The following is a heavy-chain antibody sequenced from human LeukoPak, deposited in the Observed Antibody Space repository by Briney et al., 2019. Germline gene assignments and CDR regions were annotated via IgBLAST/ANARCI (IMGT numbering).Heavy chain of an antibody. Sequence: GGSLRLSCAASGFTFSSYEINWVRQAPGKGLEWVSAISGSGGSTYYADSVKGRFTISRDNSKNTLYLQMNSLRADDAAVYYCARGNWYFDLWGRGTLVTVSS. V-gene: IGHV3-23*01. CDR2: ISGSGGST. CDR3: ARGNWYFDL. CDR1: GFTFSSYE. J-gene: IGHJ2*01.